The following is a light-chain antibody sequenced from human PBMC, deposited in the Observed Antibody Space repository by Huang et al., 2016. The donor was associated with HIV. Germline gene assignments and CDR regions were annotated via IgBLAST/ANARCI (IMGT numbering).Light chain of an antibody. J-gene: IGKJ5*01. V-gene: IGKV3-11*01. Sequence: EIVLTQSPATLSFSPGERATLSCKASQSVSNYLAWYQQKPGQAPRLLIYDASNRATGIPARFSGSGSGTDFTLTISGLEPEDFAVYYCQQRSDWPTFGQGTRLEIK. CDR3: QQRSDWPT. CDR2: DAS. CDR1: QSVSNY.